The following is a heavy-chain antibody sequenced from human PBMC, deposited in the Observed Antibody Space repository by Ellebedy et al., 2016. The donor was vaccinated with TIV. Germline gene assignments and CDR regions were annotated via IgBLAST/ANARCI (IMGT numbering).Heavy chain of an antibody. CDR1: GFTFSSYS. Sequence: GESLKISCAASGFTFSSYSMNWVRQAPGKGLEWVSYISSSSSTIYYAESVKGRFTIARDNAKNSLYLQMNSLRAEDTAVYYCARPSTVGATLCFDYWGRGTLVTVSS. CDR2: ISSSSSTI. J-gene: IGHJ4*02. V-gene: IGHV3-48*01. D-gene: IGHD1-26*01. CDR3: ARPSTVGATLCFDY.